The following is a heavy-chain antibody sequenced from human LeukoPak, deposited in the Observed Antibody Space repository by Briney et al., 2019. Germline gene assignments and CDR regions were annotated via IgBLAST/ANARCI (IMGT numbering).Heavy chain of an antibody. CDR1: GGSISSGGYY. CDR3: AREGKDTAMSKGADDAFDI. D-gene: IGHD5-18*01. Sequence: PSETLSLTCTVSGGSISSGGYYWSWIRQHPGKGLEWIGYIYYSGSTYYNPSLKSRVTISVDTSKNQFSLKLSSVTAADTAVYYCAREGKDTAMSKGADDAFDIWGQGTMVTVSS. V-gene: IGHV4-31*03. CDR2: IYYSGST. J-gene: IGHJ3*02.